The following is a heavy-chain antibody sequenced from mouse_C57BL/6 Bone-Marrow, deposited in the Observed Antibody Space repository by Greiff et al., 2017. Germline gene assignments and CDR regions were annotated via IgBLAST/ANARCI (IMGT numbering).Heavy chain of an antibody. V-gene: IGHV1-78*01. D-gene: IGHD3-2*02. CDR1: GYTFTDHT. Sequence: QVQLQQSDAELVKPGASVKISCKVSGYTFTDHTIHWMKQRPEQGLEWIGYIYPRDGSTKYNEKFKGKATLTADKSTSTAYMQLNSLTSQDSAVYFCERGGGWTAQAPGDYWGQGTTLTVSS. CDR3: ERGGGWTAQAPGDY. CDR2: IYPRDGST. J-gene: IGHJ2*01.